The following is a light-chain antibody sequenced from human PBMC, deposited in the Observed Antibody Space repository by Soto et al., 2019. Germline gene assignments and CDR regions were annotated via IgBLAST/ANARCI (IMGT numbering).Light chain of an antibody. CDR1: QGISNY. Sequence: DIQMTQSPSSLSAFVGDRVTITCRASQGISNYLAWYQQKPGRVPKLLIYAASTLQSGGPSRFSGSGSGTDFTLTISSLQPEDVATYYCQRFNSDPPTFGLETKVAIK. CDR2: AAS. J-gene: IGKJ1*01. CDR3: QRFNSDPPT. V-gene: IGKV1-27*01.